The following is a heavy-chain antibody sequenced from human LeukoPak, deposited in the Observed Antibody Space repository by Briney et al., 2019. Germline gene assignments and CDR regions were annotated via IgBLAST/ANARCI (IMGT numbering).Heavy chain of an antibody. Sequence: PGGSLRLSCAASGFTFSSYAMSWVRQAPGKGLEWVSGISGSGGITYYADSVKGRFTISRDNPKNTLYLQMNSLRAEDTAVYYCAKRGSYSSSFTSTFDYWAREPWSPSPQ. CDR2: ISGSGGIT. CDR1: GFTFSSYA. D-gene: IGHD6-6*01. V-gene: IGHV3-23*01. CDR3: AKRGSYSSSFTSTFDY. J-gene: IGHJ4*02.